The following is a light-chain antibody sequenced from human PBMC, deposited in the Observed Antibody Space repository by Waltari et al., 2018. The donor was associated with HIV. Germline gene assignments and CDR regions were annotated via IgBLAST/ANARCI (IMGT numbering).Light chain of an antibody. CDR3: CSYAGSSTL. V-gene: IGLV2-23*02. J-gene: IGLJ3*02. CDR1: SSDVGSYNL. Sequence: QSALTQPASVSGSPGQSLTISCTGTSSDVGSYNLVSWYQQHPGKAPKLMIYEVSKRPSGVSNRFSGSKSGNTASLTISGLQAEDEADYYCCSYAGSSTLFGGGTKLTVL. CDR2: EVS.